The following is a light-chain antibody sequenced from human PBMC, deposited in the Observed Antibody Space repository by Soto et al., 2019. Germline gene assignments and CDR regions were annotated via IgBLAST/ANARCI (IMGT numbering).Light chain of an antibody. Sequence: EIVLTQSPGTLSLSPGERATLSCRASQSVTSNYLAWYQQKPGQAPRLLIYGASNRATGIPDRFSGSGSGTDFILTISRLEPEDFAVYYCQQYGSTPVTFGQGTKVEI. CDR3: QQYGSTPVT. CDR2: GAS. V-gene: IGKV3-20*01. J-gene: IGKJ1*01. CDR1: QSVTSNY.